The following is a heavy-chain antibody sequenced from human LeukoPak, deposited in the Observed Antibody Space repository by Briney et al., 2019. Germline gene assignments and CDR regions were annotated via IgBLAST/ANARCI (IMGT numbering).Heavy chain of an antibody. Sequence: GASVKVSRKASGYTFTSYDINWVRQATGQGLEWMGWMNPNSGNTGYAQKFQGRVTMTRNTSISTAYMELSSLRSEDTAVYYCARKYDFWSGYYAYYYYGMDVWGQGTTVTVSS. D-gene: IGHD3-3*01. CDR3: ARKYDFWSGYYAYYYYGMDV. V-gene: IGHV1-8*01. CDR2: MNPNSGNT. J-gene: IGHJ6*02. CDR1: GYTFTSYD.